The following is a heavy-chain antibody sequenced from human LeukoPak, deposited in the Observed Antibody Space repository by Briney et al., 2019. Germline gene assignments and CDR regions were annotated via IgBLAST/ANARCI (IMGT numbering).Heavy chain of an antibody. Sequence: GGSLRLSCAASGFTFSSYGMHWVRQAPGKGLEWVAFIRYDGSNKYYADSVKGRFTISRDNSKNTLYLQMNSLRAEDTAVYYCAKDSRSYLTGLYDYWGQGTLVTVSS. D-gene: IGHD2-2*02. V-gene: IGHV3-30*02. CDR3: AKDSRSYLTGLYDY. CDR1: GFTFSSYG. J-gene: IGHJ4*02. CDR2: IRYDGSNK.